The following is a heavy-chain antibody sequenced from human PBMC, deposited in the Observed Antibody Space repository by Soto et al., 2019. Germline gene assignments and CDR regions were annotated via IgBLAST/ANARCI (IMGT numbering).Heavy chain of an antibody. J-gene: IGHJ2*01. D-gene: IGHD3-9*01. CDR2: FIPIFGTA. CDR3: ARDPTYYDLLTGYSQLSTPPYWYFAL. CDR1: GGTFSSYA. V-gene: IGHV1-69*01. Sequence: QVQLVQSGAEVKKPGSSVKVSCKASGGTFSSYAISWVRQAPGQGREWMGGFIPIFGTANYAQKFQGRVTITAGESTSTAYMELSSLRSEDTAVYYCARDPTYYDLLTGYSQLSTPPYWYFALWGRGTLVTVSS.